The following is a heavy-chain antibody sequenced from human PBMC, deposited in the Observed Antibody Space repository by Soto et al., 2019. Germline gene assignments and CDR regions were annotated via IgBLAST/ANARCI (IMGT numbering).Heavy chain of an antibody. D-gene: IGHD2-2*01. CDR3: ARWWIVVVPEDYGMDV. J-gene: IGHJ6*02. CDR1: GYTFTSYA. Sequence: ASVKVSCKASGYTFTSYAKHWVRQAPGQRLEWMGWINAGNGNTKYSQKFQGRVTITRDTSASTAYMELSSLRSEDTAVYYCARWWIVVVPEDYGMDVWGQGTTVTVSS. CDR2: INAGNGNT. V-gene: IGHV1-3*01.